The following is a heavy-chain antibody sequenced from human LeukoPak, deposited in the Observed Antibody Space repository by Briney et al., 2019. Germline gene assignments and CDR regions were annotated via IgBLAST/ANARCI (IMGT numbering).Heavy chain of an antibody. CDR2: ISYDGSNK. Sequence: HPGGSLRLSCAASGFTFSSYAMHWVRQAPGKGLEWVAVISYDGSNKYYADSVKGRFTISRDNSKNTLYLQMNSLRAEDTAVYYCAKSQIVGAVQHWGQGTLVTVSS. CDR1: GFTFSSYA. J-gene: IGHJ1*01. D-gene: IGHD1-26*01. CDR3: AKSQIVGAVQH. V-gene: IGHV3-30-3*02.